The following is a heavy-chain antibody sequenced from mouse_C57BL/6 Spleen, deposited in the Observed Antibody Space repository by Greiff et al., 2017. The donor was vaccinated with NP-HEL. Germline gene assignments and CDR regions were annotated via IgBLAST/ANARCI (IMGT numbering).Heavy chain of an antibody. Sequence: QVQLQQPGAELVRPGASVTLSCKASGYTFTDYEMHWVKQTPVHGLEWIGAIDPETGGTAYNQKFKGKAILTADKSSSTAYMELRSLTSEDSAVYYCTRTYSNHVSYFDYWGQGTTLTVSS. CDR1: GYTFTDYE. J-gene: IGHJ2*01. D-gene: IGHD2-5*01. CDR2: IDPETGGT. V-gene: IGHV1-15*01. CDR3: TRTYSNHVSYFDY.